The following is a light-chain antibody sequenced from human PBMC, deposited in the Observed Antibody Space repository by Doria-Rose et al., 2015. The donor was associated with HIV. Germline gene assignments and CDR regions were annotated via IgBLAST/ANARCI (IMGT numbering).Light chain of an antibody. CDR2: AAS. Sequence: DIQLTQSPSSLSASVGDRVTITCRASQSTGSLLNWYQQKPGKAPKLLIYAASSLQNGVPPRFSGSGSGTDFTLTISSLQPEDFATYFCQQSYSTPLTFGGGTKVEIK. CDR1: QSTGSL. V-gene: IGKV1-39*01. CDR3: QQSYSTPLT. J-gene: IGKJ4*01.